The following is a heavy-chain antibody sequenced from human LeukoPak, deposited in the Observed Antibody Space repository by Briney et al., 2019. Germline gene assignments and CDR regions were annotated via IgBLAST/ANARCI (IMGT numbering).Heavy chain of an antibody. V-gene: IGHV3-9*01. CDR1: GFTFDDYA. CDR2: ISWNSGSI. CDR3: ARLGRAWLVGATKIDY. J-gene: IGHJ4*02. Sequence: GGSLRLSCAASGFTFDDYAMHWVRQAPGKGLEWVSGISWNSGSIGYADSMKGRFTISRDNAKNSLYLQMNSLRAEDTAVYYCARLGRAWLVGATKIDYWGQGTLVTVSS. D-gene: IGHD1-26*01.